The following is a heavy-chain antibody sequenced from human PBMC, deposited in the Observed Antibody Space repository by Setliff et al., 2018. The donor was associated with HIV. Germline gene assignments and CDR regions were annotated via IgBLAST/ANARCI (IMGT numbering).Heavy chain of an antibody. CDR1: GFTFSNYW. Sequence: GGSLRLSCAASGFTFSNYWMSWVRQAPGKGLEWVSYISSRGSTIYYADSVKGRFTISRDNAKNSLYLQMNTLGAEDTAVYYCARSIVPVASGYYYFEYWGQGTLVTVSS. J-gene: IGHJ4*02. D-gene: IGHD3-3*01. V-gene: IGHV3-11*04. CDR3: ARSIVPVASGYYYFEY. CDR2: ISSRGSTI.